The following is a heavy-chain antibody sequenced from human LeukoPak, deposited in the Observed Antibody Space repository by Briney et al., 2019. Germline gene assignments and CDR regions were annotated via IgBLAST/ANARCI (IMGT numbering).Heavy chain of an antibody. CDR2: ISSSGRTI. J-gene: IGHJ4*02. V-gene: IGHV3-48*03. CDR1: GFTFCSFE. CDR3: ARGDNSSAWNYSFDY. Sequence: PGGSLTLTGVASGFTFCSFEMLWLPKAPGKERMGWSYISSSGRTINYEDSAKGRFTISRDNAKNSLFLHMNSLRAEDTAVYYCARGDNSSAWNYSFDYWAQGTLVTVSS. D-gene: IGHD1-7*01.